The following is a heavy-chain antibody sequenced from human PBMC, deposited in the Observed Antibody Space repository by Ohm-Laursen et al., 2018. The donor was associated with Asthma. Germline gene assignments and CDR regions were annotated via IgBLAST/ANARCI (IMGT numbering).Heavy chain of an antibody. CDR2: INSVFGTS. V-gene: IGHV1-69*13. D-gene: IGHD2-15*01. Sequence: ASVKVSCKASGGTFSSYAISWVRQAPGQGLEWLGGINSVFGTSTYAQKFHDRFTITADESTSTVYMTLSSLTSEDTAVYYCARKAGSCITSNCYSLDFWGQGTLVTVSS. J-gene: IGHJ4*02. CDR1: GGTFSSYA. CDR3: ARKAGSCITSNCYSLDF.